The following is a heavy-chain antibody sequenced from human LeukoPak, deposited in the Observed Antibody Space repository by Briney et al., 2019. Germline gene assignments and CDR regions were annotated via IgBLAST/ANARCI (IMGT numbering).Heavy chain of an antibody. D-gene: IGHD4-17*01. Sequence: PGGSLRLSCAASGFTFSSYAMSWVRQAPGKGLEWVSAISGSGGSTYYADSVKGRFAISRDNSKNTLYLQMNSLRAEDTAVYYCAKDIMTTVTTSADYWGQGTLVTVSS. J-gene: IGHJ4*02. V-gene: IGHV3-23*01. CDR1: GFTFSSYA. CDR3: AKDIMTTVTTSADY. CDR2: ISGSGGST.